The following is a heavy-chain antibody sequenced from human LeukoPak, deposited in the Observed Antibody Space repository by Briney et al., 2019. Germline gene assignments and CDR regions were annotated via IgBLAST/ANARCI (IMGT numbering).Heavy chain of an antibody. J-gene: IGHJ4*02. V-gene: IGHV3-53*01. CDR3: ARDKGFGYSDY. CDR1: GFTVSSNY. CDR2: IYSGGST. D-gene: IGHD3-3*01. Sequence: GGSLRLSCAASGFTVSSNYMSWVRQAPGKGLEWDSVIYSGGSTYYANSVKGRFTISRDNSKNTLYLQMNSLRAEDTAVYYCARDKGFGYSDYWGQGTLVTVSS.